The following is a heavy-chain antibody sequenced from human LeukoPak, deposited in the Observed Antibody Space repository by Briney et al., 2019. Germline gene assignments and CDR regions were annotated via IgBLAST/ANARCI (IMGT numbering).Heavy chain of an antibody. CDR1: GGSFSGYY. Sequence: SETLSLTCAVYGGSFSGYYWSWIRQPPGKGLEWVGEIVHSGNTKYNPSLKSRVTISVDTSKNQFSLNLTTVTAADTAVYYCARFGSSTWYKGAFDIWGQGTMVTVAS. J-gene: IGHJ3*02. CDR2: IVHSGNT. V-gene: IGHV4-34*12. CDR3: ARFGSSTWYKGAFDI. D-gene: IGHD1-1*01.